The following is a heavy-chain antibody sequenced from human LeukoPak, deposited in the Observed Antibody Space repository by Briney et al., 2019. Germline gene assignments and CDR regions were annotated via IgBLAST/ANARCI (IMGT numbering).Heavy chain of an antibody. CDR2: IYPGDSDT. Sequence: PGESLKISCEGPGYSFTSYWIGWVRQMPGKGLEWMGIIYPGDSDTRHSPSFEGQVTISADKSMNTAYLQWSSLKASDTAMYYCVRQDSSGYYSGGYWGQGTLVTVSS. V-gene: IGHV5-51*01. D-gene: IGHD3-22*01. J-gene: IGHJ4*02. CDR3: VRQDSSGYYSGGY. CDR1: GYSFTSYW.